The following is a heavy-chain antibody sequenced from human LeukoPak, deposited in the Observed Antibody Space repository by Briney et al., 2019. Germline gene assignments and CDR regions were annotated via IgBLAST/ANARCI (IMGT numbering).Heavy chain of an antibody. J-gene: IGHJ4*02. CDR3: AKDRPSYSGYDYEGY. D-gene: IGHD5-12*01. CDR1: GFTFSSYA. CDR2: ISGSGGST. Sequence: GGSLGLSCAASGFTFSSYAMSWVRQAPGKGLEWVSAISGSGGSTYYADSVKGRFTISRDNSKNTLYLQMNSLRAEDTAVYYCAKDRPSYSGYDYEGYWGQGTLVTVSS. V-gene: IGHV3-23*01.